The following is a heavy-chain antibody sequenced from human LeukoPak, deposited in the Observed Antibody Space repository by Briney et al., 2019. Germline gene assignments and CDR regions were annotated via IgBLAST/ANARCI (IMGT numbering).Heavy chain of an antibody. CDR1: GGTFSSYA. D-gene: IGHD3-22*01. CDR3: ARASPEGYYDSKPYYYYYYYMDV. CDR2: IIPIFGTA. J-gene: IGHJ6*03. Sequence: EASVKVSCKASGGTFSSYAISWVRQAPGQGLEWMGRIIPIFGTANYAQKFQGRVTITTDESTRTAYMELSSLRSEDTAVYYCARASPEGYYDSKPYYYYYYYMDVWGKGTTVTVSS. V-gene: IGHV1-69*05.